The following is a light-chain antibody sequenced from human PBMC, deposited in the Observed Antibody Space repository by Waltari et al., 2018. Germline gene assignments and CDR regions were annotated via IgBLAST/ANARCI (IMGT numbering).Light chain of an antibody. Sequence: QSALTQPASVSGSPGQSINISCAGPSSDVGNYNLVSWYQQHAGEAPKLMIYEVTKRPSGVSNRFSGSKSGNTASLTISGLQAEDEADYYCCSYASGSTFVFGGGTKLTVL. CDR2: EVT. V-gene: IGLV2-23*02. CDR1: SSDVGNYNL. CDR3: CSYASGSTFV. J-gene: IGLJ2*01.